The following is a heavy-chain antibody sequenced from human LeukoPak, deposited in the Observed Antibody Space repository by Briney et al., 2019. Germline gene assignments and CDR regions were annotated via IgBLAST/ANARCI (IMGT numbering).Heavy chain of an antibody. D-gene: IGHD3-22*01. V-gene: IGHV4-39*07. CDR3: ARASSGYYSWGY. J-gene: IGHJ4*02. Sequence: PSETLSLTCTVSGGSISSSSYYWGWIRQPPGKGLEWIGEINHSGSTNYNPSLKSRVTISVDTSKNQFSLKLSSVTAADTAVYYCARASSGYYSWGYWGQGTLVTVSS. CDR1: GGSISSSSYY. CDR2: INHSGST.